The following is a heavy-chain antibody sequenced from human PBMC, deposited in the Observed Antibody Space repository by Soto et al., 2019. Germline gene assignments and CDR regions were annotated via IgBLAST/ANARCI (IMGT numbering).Heavy chain of an antibody. D-gene: IGHD3-10*01. J-gene: IGHJ4*02. Sequence: SETLSLTCAVSAGSISSSNWWSWVRQPPGKGLEWIGEIYHSGSTSYNPSLKSRVTISVDKSKNQFSLNLSSLTAADTAVYYCARDTGGAFDYWGQGTLVTVSS. CDR1: AGSISSSNW. V-gene: IGHV4-4*02. CDR2: IYHSGST. CDR3: ARDTGGAFDY.